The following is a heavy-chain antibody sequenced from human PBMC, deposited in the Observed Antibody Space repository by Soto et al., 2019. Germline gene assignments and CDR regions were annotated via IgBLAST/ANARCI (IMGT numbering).Heavy chain of an antibody. CDR2: VNPSGGHT. Sequence: QVQLMQSGAEVKKPGASVKVSCKASGDTFTDYYIHWVRQAPGQGLEWMGTVNPSGGHTTYAQHFLGRVNMTRDTSTSTLYMELTSLTSDEPAIYYCARGGHVVVVTAALDYWGQGPLVTVSS. CDR3: ARGGHVVVVTAALDY. J-gene: IGHJ4*02. CDR1: GDTFTDYY. D-gene: IGHD2-21*02. V-gene: IGHV1-46*01.